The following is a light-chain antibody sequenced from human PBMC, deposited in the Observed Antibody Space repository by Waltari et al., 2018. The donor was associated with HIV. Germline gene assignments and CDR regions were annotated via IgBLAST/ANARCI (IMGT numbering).Light chain of an antibody. Sequence: EIVLTQSLDFQSVTHKAIVTLTCRASQSIGSKLHWYQQKPDQSPKLLIKYASQSISGVPSRFSGSGSGTDFTLTINTLEPEDAAAYYCQQSNGFPITFGQGTRLEIK. CDR3: QQSNGFPIT. V-gene: IGKV6D-21*02. CDR2: YAS. CDR1: QSIGSK. J-gene: IGKJ5*01.